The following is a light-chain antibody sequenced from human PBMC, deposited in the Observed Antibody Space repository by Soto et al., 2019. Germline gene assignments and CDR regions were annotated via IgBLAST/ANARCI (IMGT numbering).Light chain of an antibody. Sequence: AIQMTQSPSSLSASVGDRVTITCRASQGIRNDLGWYQQKPGKAPKLLIYAASSLQSGGPSRFSGSGSGTDFTLTISSLQPEDFATYYGLQDYNSPLTFGQGTKVEIK. CDR3: LQDYNSPLT. J-gene: IGKJ1*01. CDR1: QGIRND. CDR2: AAS. V-gene: IGKV1-6*01.